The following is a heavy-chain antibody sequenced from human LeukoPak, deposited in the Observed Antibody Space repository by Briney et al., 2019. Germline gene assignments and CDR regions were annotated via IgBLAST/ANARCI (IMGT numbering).Heavy chain of an antibody. CDR2: INSDGINT. D-gene: IGHD3-22*01. Sequence: GVSLRLSCAASGFTFSNYGMHWVRQAPGKGLVWVSRINSDGINTSYADSVKGRFTISRDTAKNTLNLQMNSLRAEDTAVYYCARDLGQYYDTSDNWFDPWGQGTPVTASS. CDR1: GFTFSNYG. J-gene: IGHJ5*02. CDR3: ARDLGQYYDTSDNWFDP. V-gene: IGHV3-74*01.